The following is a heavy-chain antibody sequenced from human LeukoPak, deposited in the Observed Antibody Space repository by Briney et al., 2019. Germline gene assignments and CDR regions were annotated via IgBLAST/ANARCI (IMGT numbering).Heavy chain of an antibody. CDR3: AREGYGDSGWFDP. D-gene: IGHD4-17*01. Sequence: SETLPLTCAVSGDSISSGGYSWSWIRQPPGKGLEWIGYISHTGSSNYNPSLKGRVTISVDRSKNQFSLNLSSVTAADTAVYYCAREGYGDSGWFDPWGQGTLVTVSS. CDR1: GDSISSGGYS. V-gene: IGHV4-30-2*01. CDR2: ISHTGSS. J-gene: IGHJ5*02.